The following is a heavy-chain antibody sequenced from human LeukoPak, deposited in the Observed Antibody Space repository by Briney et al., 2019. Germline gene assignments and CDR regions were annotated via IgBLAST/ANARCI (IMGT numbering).Heavy chain of an antibody. CDR1: GGSFSGSY. D-gene: IGHD4-11*01. J-gene: IGHJ4*02. CDR3: ARGRLHRY. CDR2: INHRRTT. Sequence: SETLSLTCAVYGGSFSGSYWIWIRQPPGQGLESFGDINHRRTTNNNPSLKNRVTISVDTSKNQFSLKLSSVTAADTAVYYCARGRLHRYWGQGTLVTVSS. V-gene: IGHV4-34*01.